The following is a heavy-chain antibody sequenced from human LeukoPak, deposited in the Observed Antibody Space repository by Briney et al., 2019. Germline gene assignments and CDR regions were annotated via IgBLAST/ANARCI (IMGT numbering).Heavy chain of an antibody. V-gene: IGHV3-23*01. Sequence: QPGGSLRLSCAASGFTFSSSAMSWVRQAPGKGLEWVSSISGSGSDGSTYYADSVKGRFTISRDNAKNSLYLQMNSLRAEDTAVYYCAELGITMIGGVWGKGTTVTISS. CDR3: AELGITMIGGV. CDR2: ISGSGSDGST. J-gene: IGHJ6*04. CDR1: GFTFSSSA. D-gene: IGHD3-10*02.